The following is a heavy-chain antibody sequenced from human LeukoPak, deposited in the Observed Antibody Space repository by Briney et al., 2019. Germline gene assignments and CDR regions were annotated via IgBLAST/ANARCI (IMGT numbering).Heavy chain of an antibody. V-gene: IGHV3-23*01. CDR1: GFTFSSYA. D-gene: IGHD2-2*01. Sequence: GGSLRLSCAASGFTFSSYAMSWVRQAPGKGLEWVSAISGSGGSTYYADSVKGRFTISRDNSKNTLYLQMNSLRAEDTAVFYCAKAPRYCSSTSCYAGYFEYWGQGTLVTVSS. CDR2: ISGSGGST. CDR3: AKAPRYCSSTSCYAGYFEY. J-gene: IGHJ4*02.